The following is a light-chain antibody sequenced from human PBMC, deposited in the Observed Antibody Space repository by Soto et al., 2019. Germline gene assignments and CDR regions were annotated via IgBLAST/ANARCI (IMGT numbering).Light chain of an antibody. CDR3: SSYAGSNNFV. V-gene: IGLV2-8*01. J-gene: IGLJ1*01. Sequence: QSVLTQPASVSGSPGQSITISCTGITDDIRSYKLVSWYQQHPGKAPKLMIYEVSKRPSGVPDRFSGSKSGNTASLTVSGLQAEDEADYYCSSYAGSNNFVFGTGTKVTVL. CDR1: TDDIRSYKL. CDR2: EVS.